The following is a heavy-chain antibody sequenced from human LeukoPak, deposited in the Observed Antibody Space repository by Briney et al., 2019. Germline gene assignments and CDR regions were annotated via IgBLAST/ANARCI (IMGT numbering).Heavy chain of an antibody. CDR2: ISSSSSYI. Sequence: PGGSLRLSCAASGFTFSSYSMNWVRQAPGKGLEWVSSISSSSSYIYYADSVKGRFTISRDNSKNTLFLQMNSLRAEDTAVYYCARGIVEMPTRFFDYWGQGTLVTVSS. CDR3: ARGIVEMPTRFFDY. CDR1: GFTFSSYS. V-gene: IGHV3-21*04. D-gene: IGHD5-24*01. J-gene: IGHJ4*02.